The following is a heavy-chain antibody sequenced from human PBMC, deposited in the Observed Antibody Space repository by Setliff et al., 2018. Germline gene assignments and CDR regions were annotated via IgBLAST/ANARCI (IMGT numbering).Heavy chain of an antibody. V-gene: IGHV1-8*02. Sequence: ASVKVSCKASGYTFTSYDINWVRQATGQGLEWMGWMNPNSGNTGYAQKFQGRVTMTRNTSISTAYMELSSLRSEDTAVYYCARDVPFWSGYYTGYYYYYGMDVWGQGTTVTISS. CDR3: ARDVPFWSGYYTGYYYYYGMDV. J-gene: IGHJ6*02. D-gene: IGHD3-3*01. CDR1: GYTFTSYD. CDR2: MNPNSGNT.